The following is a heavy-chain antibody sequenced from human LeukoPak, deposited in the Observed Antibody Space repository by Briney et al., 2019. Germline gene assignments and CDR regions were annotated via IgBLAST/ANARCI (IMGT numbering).Heavy chain of an antibody. CDR2: INPSGGST. CDR3: ARGGAVYGDPFDY. J-gene: IGHJ4*02. CDR1: GYIFTSYF. D-gene: IGHD4-17*01. V-gene: IGHV1-46*01. Sequence: ASVKVSCKASGYIFTSYFMHWVRQAPGQGLEWMGLINPSGGSTRYAQKLQGRVTMTTDTSTSTAYMELRSLRSDDTAVYYCARGGAVYGDPFDYWGQGTLVTVSS.